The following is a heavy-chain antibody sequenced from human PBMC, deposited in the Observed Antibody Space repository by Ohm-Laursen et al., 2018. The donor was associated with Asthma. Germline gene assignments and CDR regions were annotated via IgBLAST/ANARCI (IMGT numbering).Heavy chain of an antibody. V-gene: IGHV3-48*02. J-gene: IGHJ4*02. D-gene: IGHD2-15*01. Sequence: SLRLSCTASGFTFSSYSMNWVRQAPGKGLEWVSYISSSSSTIYYADSVKGRFTISRDNAKNSLYLQMNSLRDEDTAVYYCARVYCSGGSCSFDYWGQGTLVTVSS. CDR3: ARVYCSGGSCSFDY. CDR2: ISSSSSTI. CDR1: GFTFSSYS.